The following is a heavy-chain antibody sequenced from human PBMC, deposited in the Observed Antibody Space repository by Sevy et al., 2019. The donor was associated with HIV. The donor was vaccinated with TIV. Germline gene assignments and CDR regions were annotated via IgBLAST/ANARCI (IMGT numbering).Heavy chain of an antibody. CDR2: IYHSGST. Sequence: SETLSLTCAVSGASISSSNWWSWVRQPPGKGLEWIGEIYHSGSTNYNPSLKSRVTISVDKSKNQFSLKLSSVTAADTXVYYCAREFREGITIFGVVNGYGMDVWGQGTTVTVSS. D-gene: IGHD3-3*01. CDR3: AREFREGITIFGVVNGYGMDV. J-gene: IGHJ6*02. CDR1: GASISSSNW. V-gene: IGHV4-4*02.